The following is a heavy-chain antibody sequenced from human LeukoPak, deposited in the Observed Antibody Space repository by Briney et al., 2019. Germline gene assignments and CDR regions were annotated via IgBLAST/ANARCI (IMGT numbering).Heavy chain of an antibody. J-gene: IGHJ4*02. CDR1: GFTFSSCA. D-gene: IGHD2-15*01. CDR3: AKGAMAMRYSHFDF. Sequence: GGSLRLSCAASGFTFSSCAMSWVRQAPGKGLEWVSVVSGSGATNYADSVQGRFTISTDNSKNTLYLKMNSLRADDTAVYYCAKGAMAMRYSHFDFWGQGTLVTVSS. V-gene: IGHV3-23*01. CDR2: VSGSGAT.